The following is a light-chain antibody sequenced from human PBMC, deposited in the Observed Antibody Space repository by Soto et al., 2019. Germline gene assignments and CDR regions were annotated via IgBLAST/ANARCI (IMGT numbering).Light chain of an antibody. CDR1: QSVASN. Sequence: EIVMTQSPVTLSVSPGERATLSCRASQSVASNLAWYQQKPGQAPRLLIYGASTRATGIPARFSGTGFGTEFTLTISSLQSEDVAVYYCQQYNNWPPFTFGPRTKVDIK. CDR3: QQYNNWPPFT. J-gene: IGKJ3*01. V-gene: IGKV3-15*01. CDR2: GAS.